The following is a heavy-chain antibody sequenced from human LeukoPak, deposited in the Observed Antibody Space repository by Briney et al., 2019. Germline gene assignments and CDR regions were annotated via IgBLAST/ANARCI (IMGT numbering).Heavy chain of an antibody. V-gene: IGHV3-30*04. J-gene: IGHJ4*02. Sequence: GGSLRLSCAASGFTFSSYAMHWVRQAPGKGLEWVAVISYDGSNKYYADSVKGRFTISRDNAKNSLYLQMNSLRAEDTAVYYCARRGFYDTSGYLFDYWGQGTLVTVSS. CDR2: ISYDGSNK. CDR3: ARRGFYDTSGYLFDY. D-gene: IGHD3-22*01. CDR1: GFTFSSYA.